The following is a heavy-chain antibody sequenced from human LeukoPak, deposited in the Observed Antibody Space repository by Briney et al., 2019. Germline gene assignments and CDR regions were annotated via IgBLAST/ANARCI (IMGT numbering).Heavy chain of an antibody. D-gene: IGHD2-8*02. CDR2: MNDSRST. CDR3: ARKGFVESTGWRGAFDV. Sequence: PSETLSLTCDVYRGSFSGYFWSWIRQTPGKGLEWLGEMNDSRSTNYNPSLKSRVTISVAVSKNQYSLRLTSVTAADTAVYYCARKGFVESTGWRGAFDVWGQGTMVTVSS. CDR1: RGSFSGYF. J-gene: IGHJ3*01. V-gene: IGHV4-34*01.